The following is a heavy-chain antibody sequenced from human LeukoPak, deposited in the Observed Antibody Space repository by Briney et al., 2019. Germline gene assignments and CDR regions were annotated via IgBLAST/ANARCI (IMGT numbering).Heavy chain of an antibody. Sequence: PGGSLRLSRATSGFIFSHFGMHWVRQAPGKGLEWVAAIQSDGSQEYFADSVKGRSTISRDKSKSTMYLQIDTLRAEDTAVYYCARDSCLIKTCLDYWGQGTLVTVSS. D-gene: IGHD3-10*01. CDR1: GFIFSHFG. J-gene: IGHJ4*02. V-gene: IGHV3-33*01. CDR2: IQSDGSQE. CDR3: ARDSCLIKTCLDY.